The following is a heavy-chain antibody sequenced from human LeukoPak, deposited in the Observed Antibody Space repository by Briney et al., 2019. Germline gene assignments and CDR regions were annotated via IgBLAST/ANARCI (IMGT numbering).Heavy chain of an antibody. CDR3: ARDSSGYSYGFPRLYFDY. J-gene: IGHJ4*02. Sequence: SQTLSLTCAISGDSVSSNSAAWNWIRQSPSRGLEWLGRTYYRSKWYNDYAVSVKSRITINPDTSKNQFSLQLNSVTPEDTAVYYCARDSSGYSYGFPRLYFDYWGQGTLVTVSS. V-gene: IGHV6-1*01. CDR2: TYYRSKWYN. CDR1: GDSVSSNSAA. D-gene: IGHD5-18*01.